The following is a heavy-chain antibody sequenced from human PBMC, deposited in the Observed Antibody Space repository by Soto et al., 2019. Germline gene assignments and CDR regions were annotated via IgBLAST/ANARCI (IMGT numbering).Heavy chain of an antibody. CDR1: GFSLSTSGVG. D-gene: IGHD3-10*01. Sequence: SGPTLVNPTQTLTLTCTFSGFSLSTSGVGVGWIRQPPGKALEWLALIYWDDDKRYSPSLKGRLTITKDTSKNQVVLTMTNMDPVDTATYYCAHIRITMVRGVIIPYYFDYWGQGTLVTVSS. J-gene: IGHJ4*02. CDR3: AHIRITMVRGVIIPYYFDY. CDR2: IYWDDDK. V-gene: IGHV2-5*02.